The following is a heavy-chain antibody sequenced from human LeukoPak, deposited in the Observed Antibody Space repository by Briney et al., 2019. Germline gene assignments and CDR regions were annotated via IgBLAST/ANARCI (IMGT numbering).Heavy chain of an antibody. J-gene: IGHJ2*01. CDR1: GYTFTTYF. CDR2: INPNSGGT. CDR3: ARYQCSGTSCYTDWYFDL. D-gene: IGHD2-2*01. Sequence: ASVKVSCKTSGYTFTTYFMHWVRQAPGQGLEWMGWINPNSGGTNYAQKFQGRVTMTRDTSISTAYMELSRLRSDDTAVYYCARYQCSGTSCYTDWYFDLWGRGTLVTVSS. V-gene: IGHV1-2*02.